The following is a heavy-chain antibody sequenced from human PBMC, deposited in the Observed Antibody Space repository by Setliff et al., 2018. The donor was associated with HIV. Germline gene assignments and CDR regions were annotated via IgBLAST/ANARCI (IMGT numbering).Heavy chain of an antibody. J-gene: IGHJ4*02. CDR1: GYSISSDYC. V-gene: IGHV4-38-2*01. CDR2: IFNTGST. Sequence: SETLSLTCGVSGYSISSDYCWGWIRQPPGKGLEWIGYIFNTGSTYYKSSLASRLTMSEETSKNQFSLKLKSVTAADTAIFFCARGKGGLVGPAEFDYWGPGTLVTVSS. CDR3: ARGKGGLVGPAEFDY. D-gene: IGHD1-26*01.